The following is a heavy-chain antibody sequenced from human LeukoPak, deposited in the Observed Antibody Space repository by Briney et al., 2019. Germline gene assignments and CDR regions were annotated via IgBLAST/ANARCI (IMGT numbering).Heavy chain of an antibody. Sequence: GRSLRLSCAASGFTFRSHGMHWVRQAPGKGLEWVAVIWYDGSNKYYADSVRGRFTISRDNSKNTLYLEMNSLRAEDTAVYYCARDRRGSENYHYFDYWGQGTLVTVSS. CDR3: ARDRRGSENYHYFDY. V-gene: IGHV3-33*01. CDR2: IWYDGSNK. D-gene: IGHD3-10*01. CDR1: GFTFRSHG. J-gene: IGHJ4*02.